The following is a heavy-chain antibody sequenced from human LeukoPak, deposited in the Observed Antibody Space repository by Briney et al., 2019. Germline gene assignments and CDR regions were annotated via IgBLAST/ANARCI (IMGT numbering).Heavy chain of an antibody. CDR2: ISSSGSTI. V-gene: IGHV3-48*03. CDR1: GFTFSSYE. CDR3: ARTFGDYGDSDY. J-gene: IGHJ4*02. Sequence: GGSLRLSCAASGFTFSSYEMNWVRQAPGKGLEWVSYISSSGSTIYYADSVKGRFTISRDNAKNSLYLQMNSLRAEDTAVYYCARTFGDYGDSDYWGQGTLVTVSS. D-gene: IGHD4-17*01.